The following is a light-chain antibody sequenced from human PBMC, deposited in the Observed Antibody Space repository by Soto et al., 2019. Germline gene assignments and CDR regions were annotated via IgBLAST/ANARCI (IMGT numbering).Light chain of an antibody. Sequence: EIVLTQSPATLSLSPGDRATLSCRASQSVSSNYLVWYQQRPGQAPRLVISGSSSRAAGIPDRFSGSGSGTDFTLTISRLEPEDFAVYYCQHYDGSPPSYTFGQGTKLEIK. CDR2: GSS. CDR3: QHYDGSPPSYT. V-gene: IGKV3-20*01. CDR1: QSVSSNY. J-gene: IGKJ2*01.